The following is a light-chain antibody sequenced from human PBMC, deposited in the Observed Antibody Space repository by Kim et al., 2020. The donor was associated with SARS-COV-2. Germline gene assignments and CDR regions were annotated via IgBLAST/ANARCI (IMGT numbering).Light chain of an antibody. CDR2: DAS. CDR1: QSVSSY. V-gene: IGKV3-11*01. Sequence: EIVLTQSLATLSLSPGERATLSCRASQSVSSYLAWYQQKPGQAPRLLIYDASNRATGIPARFSGSGSGTDFTLTISSLEPEDFAVYYCQQRSNRPPGITFGGGTKVDIK. CDR3: QQRSNRPPGIT. J-gene: IGKJ4*01.